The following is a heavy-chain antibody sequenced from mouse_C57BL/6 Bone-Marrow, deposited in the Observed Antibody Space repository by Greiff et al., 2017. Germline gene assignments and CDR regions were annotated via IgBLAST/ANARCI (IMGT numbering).Heavy chain of an antibody. D-gene: IGHD2-10*01. Sequence: EVNVVESGGGLVKPGGSLKLSCAASGFTFSSYAMSWVRQTPEKRLEWVATISDGGSYTYSPDTVKGRFTISRDNAKNNLYLQMSHQKSEDTAVYYGARAYLWFAYWGQGTLVTVSA. V-gene: IGHV5-4*03. CDR2: ISDGGSYT. J-gene: IGHJ3*01. CDR3: ARAYLWFAY. CDR1: GFTFSSYA.